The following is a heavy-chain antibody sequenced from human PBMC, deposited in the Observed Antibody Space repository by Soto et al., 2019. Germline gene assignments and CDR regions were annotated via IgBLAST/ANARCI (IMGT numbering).Heavy chain of an antibody. CDR1: GGSISSYY. V-gene: IGHV4-59*08. J-gene: IGHJ5*02. CDR2: IYYSGST. CDR3: ARRLAVAGLAWFVP. D-gene: IGHD6-19*01. Sequence: SETLSLTCTVSGGSISSYYWSWIRQPPGKGLEWIGYIYYSGSTNYNPSLKSRVTISVDTSKNQFSLKLSSVTAADTAVYYCARRLAVAGLAWFVPWGQGTLVTVSS.